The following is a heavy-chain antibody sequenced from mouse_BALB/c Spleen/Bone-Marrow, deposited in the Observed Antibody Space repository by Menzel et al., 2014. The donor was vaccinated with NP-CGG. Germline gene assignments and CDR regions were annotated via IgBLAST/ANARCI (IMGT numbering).Heavy chain of an antibody. J-gene: IGHJ3*01. Sequence: VQLQQSGAGLVKPGASVKLSCKASGYTFTEYIIHWVKQRSGQGLEWIGWFYPGSGSIKYNEKFKDKSTLTADKSSSTVYMELSSLTNEDSAVYYCTCFYYDYDGLGWFAYWGQGTLVTVSA. V-gene: IGHV1-62-2*01. CDR2: FYPGSGSI. CDR1: GYTFTEYI. CDR3: TCFYYDYDGLGWFAY. D-gene: IGHD2-4*01.